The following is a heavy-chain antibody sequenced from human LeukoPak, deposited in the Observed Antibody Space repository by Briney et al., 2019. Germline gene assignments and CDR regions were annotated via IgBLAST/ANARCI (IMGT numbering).Heavy chain of an antibody. CDR3: AKDRRPDGLYDLDY. CDR1: GFTLSNYA. D-gene: IGHD5/OR15-5a*01. V-gene: IGHV3-23*01. J-gene: IGHJ4*02. Sequence: GGSLRLSCAASGFTLSNYAMNWVRQAPGKGLEWVSFIYSGGGTKYAHSVRGRFTISRDNSRNTLYLQMNSLRSEDTAVYYCAKDRRPDGLYDLDYWGQGTLVTVSS. CDR2: FIYSGGGT.